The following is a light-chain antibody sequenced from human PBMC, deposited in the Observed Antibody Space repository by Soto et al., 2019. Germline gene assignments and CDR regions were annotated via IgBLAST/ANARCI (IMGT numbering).Light chain of an antibody. CDR3: CSYAGGSSAYV. CDR2: EVS. CDR1: TSAVGSYNV. J-gene: IGLJ1*01. Sequence: QSALTQPASVSGSPGQSITISCTGTTSAVGSYNVVSWYQQHPGKAPKLLIYEVSKRPSGVSDRFSGSKSGNTASLTISGLQAEDEADYHCCSYAGGSSAYVFGTGTKVTVL. V-gene: IGLV2-23*02.